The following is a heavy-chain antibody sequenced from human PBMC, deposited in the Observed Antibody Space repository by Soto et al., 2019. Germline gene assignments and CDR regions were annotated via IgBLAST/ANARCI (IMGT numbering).Heavy chain of an antibody. CDR1: GFTFSNYG. V-gene: IGHV3-30*18. D-gene: IGHD2-21*01. CDR3: AKEYCGGHCSSDYFDY. Sequence: GSLRLSCAASGFTFSNYGIHWVRQAPGNGLEWVAVISRDGSVRYYADSVKGRFTISRDNSKNTLYLQVNNLRAEDTAVYYCAKEYCGGHCSSDYFDYWGQGTLVTSPQ. CDR2: ISRDGSVR. J-gene: IGHJ4*02.